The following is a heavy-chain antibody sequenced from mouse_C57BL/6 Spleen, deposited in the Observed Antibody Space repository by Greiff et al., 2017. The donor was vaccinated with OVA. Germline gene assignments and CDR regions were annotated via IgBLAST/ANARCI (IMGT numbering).Heavy chain of an antibody. CDR3: AKYDGYIVDAVDY. CDR2: ISSGSSTI. D-gene: IGHD2-3*01. Sequence: VQLKESGGGLVKPGGSLKLSCAASGFTFSDYGMHWVRQAPEKGLEWVAYISSGSSTIYYADTVKGRFTISRDNAKNTLFLQMTSLRSEDTAMYDCAKYDGYIVDAVDYWGQGTSVTVSS. CDR1: GFTFSDYG. V-gene: IGHV5-17*01. J-gene: IGHJ4*01.